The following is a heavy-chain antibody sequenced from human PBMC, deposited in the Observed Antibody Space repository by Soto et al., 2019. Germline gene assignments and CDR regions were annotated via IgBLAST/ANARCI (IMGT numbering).Heavy chain of an antibody. D-gene: IGHD2-15*01. Sequence: SETLSLTCAVSGASVISTTYYWGWIRQPPGGGLEWIGSVDYNGGTNSTPSLMSRLTISVDTSKNQFSLRLTSVTAADTAVYYCARHKDCSGGSCNAVGYYYGLDVWGQGTTVTVSS. CDR3: ARHKDCSGGSCNAVGYYYGLDV. CDR2: VDYNGGT. CDR1: GASVISTTYY. V-gene: IGHV4-39*01. J-gene: IGHJ6*02.